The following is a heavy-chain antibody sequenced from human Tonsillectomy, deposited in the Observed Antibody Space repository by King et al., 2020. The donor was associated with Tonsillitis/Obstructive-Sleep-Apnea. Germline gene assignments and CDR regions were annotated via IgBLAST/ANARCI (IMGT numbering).Heavy chain of an antibody. CDR1: GGSISSYY. J-gene: IGHJ1*01. D-gene: IGHD6-13*01. V-gene: IGHV4-59*01. CDR2: IYYSGST. Sequence: QLQESGPGLVKPSETLSLTCTVSGGSISSYYWSWIRQPPGKGLEWIGYIYYSGSTNYNPSLKSRVTISVDTSKNQFSLKLNSVTAADTAFYYRAREMRGLAAAGMWGYFQHWGQXXLVTVSS. CDR3: AREMRGLAAAGMWGYFQH.